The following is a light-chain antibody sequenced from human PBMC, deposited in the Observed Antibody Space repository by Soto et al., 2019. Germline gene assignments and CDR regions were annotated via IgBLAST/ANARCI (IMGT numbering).Light chain of an antibody. Sequence: QSALTQPRSVSGSPGQSVTISCTGTSSDVGGYDHVSWYQQQHPGKAPKLMIFDVTKRPSGVPDRFSGSKSGNTASLSISGLQAEDEADYYCYSYAGSSYVFGTGTKV. V-gene: IGLV2-11*01. J-gene: IGLJ1*01. CDR2: DVT. CDR1: SSDVGGYDH. CDR3: YSYAGSSYV.